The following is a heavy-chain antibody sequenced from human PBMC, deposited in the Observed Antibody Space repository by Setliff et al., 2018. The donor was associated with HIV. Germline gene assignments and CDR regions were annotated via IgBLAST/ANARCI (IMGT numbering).Heavy chain of an antibody. CDR1: GYTLTSYA. CDR3: ARSQINLVRGVVHYFDY. J-gene: IGHJ4*02. D-gene: IGHD3-10*01. V-gene: IGHV1-3*03. CDR2: INTGNGDT. Sequence: ASVKVSCKASGYTLTSYAMHWVRQAPGQRLEWVGWINTGNGDTKYLQDFQGRVTISRDTSASTAHMELSSLRSEDMAVYYCARSQINLVRGVVHYFDYWGQGTLVTVSS.